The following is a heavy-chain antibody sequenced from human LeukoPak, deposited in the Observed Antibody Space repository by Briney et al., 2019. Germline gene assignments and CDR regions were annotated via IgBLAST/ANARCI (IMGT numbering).Heavy chain of an antibody. CDR3: ARDQPYYYDSSGYYYGYYGMDV. CDR1: GGSISSYY. J-gene: IGHJ6*02. D-gene: IGHD3-22*01. V-gene: IGHV4-59*01. CDR2: IYYSGST. Sequence: SETLSLTCTVSGGSISSYYWSWIRQPPGKGLEGIGYIYYSGSTNYNPSLKSRVTISVDTSKNQFSLKLSSVTAADTAVYYCARDQPYYYDSSGYYYGYYGMDVWGQGTTVTVSS.